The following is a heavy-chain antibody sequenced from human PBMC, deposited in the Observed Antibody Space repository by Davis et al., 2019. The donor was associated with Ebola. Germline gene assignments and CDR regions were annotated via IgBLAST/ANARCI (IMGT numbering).Heavy chain of an antibody. CDR3: ASYDYIWGSYPYYFDY. J-gene: IGHJ4*02. V-gene: IGHV3-23*01. Sequence: GGSLRLSCAASGFTFSSYAMSWVRQAPGKGLEWVSVISGSGGSTYYADSVKGRFTISRDNSKNTLYLQMNSLRAEDTAVYYCASYDYIWGSYPYYFDYWGQGTLVTVSS. D-gene: IGHD3-16*02. CDR1: GFTFSSYA. CDR2: ISGSGGST.